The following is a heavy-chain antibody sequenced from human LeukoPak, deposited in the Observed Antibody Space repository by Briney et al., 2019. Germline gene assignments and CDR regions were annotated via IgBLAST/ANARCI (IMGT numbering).Heavy chain of an antibody. CDR3: SRRASGSYYSGYYYYYYYMDV. Sequence: SETLSLTCAVYGGSFSGYYWSWIRQPPGKGLEWIGEINHSGSTNYNPSLKSRVTISVDTSKNQFSLKLSSVTAADTAVYYCSRRASGSYYSGYYYYYYYMDVWGKGTTVTISS. J-gene: IGHJ6*03. D-gene: IGHD3-10*01. V-gene: IGHV4-34*01. CDR2: INHSGST. CDR1: GGSFSGYY.